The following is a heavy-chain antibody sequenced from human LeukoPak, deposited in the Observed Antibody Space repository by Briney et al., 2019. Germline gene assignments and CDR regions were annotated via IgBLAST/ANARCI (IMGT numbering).Heavy chain of an antibody. CDR1: GYSFTSYW. D-gene: IGHD3-10*01. CDR2: IYPGDSDT. J-gene: IGHJ3*02. Sequence: PGESLKISCKGSGYSFTSYWIGWVRQMPGKGLEWMGIIYPGDSDTRYSPSFQGQVTISADKSISTAYLQWSSLKASDTAMYYCAGHVRYYYGSGSYSARAFDIWGQGTMVTVSS. CDR3: AGHVRYYYGSGSYSARAFDI. V-gene: IGHV5-51*01.